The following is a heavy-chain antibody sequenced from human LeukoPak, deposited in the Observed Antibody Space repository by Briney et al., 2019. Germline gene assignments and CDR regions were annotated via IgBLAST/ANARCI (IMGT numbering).Heavy chain of an antibody. CDR2: IYSGGST. D-gene: IGHD3-22*01. CDR1: GFTVSSNY. J-gene: IGHJ3*02. CDR3: TRDSLTYYCDSSGFADDAFDI. V-gene: IGHV3-53*05. Sequence: GGSLRLSCAASGFTVSSNYMSWVRQAPGKGLEWVSVIYSGGSTYYADSVKGRFTISRDNSKNTLYLQMNSLRAEDTAVYYCTRDSLTYYCDSSGFADDAFDIWGQGTMVTVSS.